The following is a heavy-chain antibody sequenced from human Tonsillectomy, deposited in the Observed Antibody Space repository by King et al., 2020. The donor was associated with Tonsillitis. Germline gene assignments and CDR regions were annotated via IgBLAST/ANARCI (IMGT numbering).Heavy chain of an antibody. D-gene: IGHD2-21*02. CDR1: GYTFTRYG. CDR2: ISAYNGNT. CDR3: ARQQVTAGDLYAFDI. V-gene: IGHV1-18*01. Sequence: QLVQSGPEVKKPGASVKVSCKASGYTFTRYGVSWVRQAPGQGLEWMGWISAYNGNTNYAQKFQGRVTMNTDTSTSTAYRELRSLRSDDKAVYYCARQQVTAGDLYAFDIWGQGTMVTVSS. J-gene: IGHJ3*02.